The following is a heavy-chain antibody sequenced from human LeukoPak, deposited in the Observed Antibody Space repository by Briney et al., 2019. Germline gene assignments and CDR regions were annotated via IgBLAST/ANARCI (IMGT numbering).Heavy chain of an antibody. V-gene: IGHV3-7*01. J-gene: IGHJ6*04. CDR3: AELGITMIGGV. CDR1: GFTFSSYW. Sequence: GGSLRLSCAASGFTFSSYWMSWVRQAPGKGLEWVANIKQDGSEKYYVDSVKGRFTISRHNAKNSLYLQMNSLRAEDTAVYYCAELGITMIGGVWGKGTTVTISS. D-gene: IGHD3-10*02. CDR2: IKQDGSEK.